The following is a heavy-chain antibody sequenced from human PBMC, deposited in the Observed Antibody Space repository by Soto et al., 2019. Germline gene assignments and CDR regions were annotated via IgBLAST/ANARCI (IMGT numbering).Heavy chain of an antibody. CDR3: ASSYSGSLRSYNWFDP. CDR2: IIPIFGTA. CDR1: GGTFSSYA. Sequence: ASVKVSCKASGGTFSSYAISWVRQAPGQGLEWMGGIIPIFGTANYAQKFQGRVTITADESTSTAYMELSSLRSEDTAVYYCASSYSGSLRSYNWFDPWGQGTLVTVSS. V-gene: IGHV1-69*13. D-gene: IGHD1-26*01. J-gene: IGHJ5*02.